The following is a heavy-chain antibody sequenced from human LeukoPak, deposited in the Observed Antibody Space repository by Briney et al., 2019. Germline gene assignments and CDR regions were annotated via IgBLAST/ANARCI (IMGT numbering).Heavy chain of an antibody. CDR2: IYPGDSDT. V-gene: IGHV5-51*01. CDR3: ARLRGSGSYLVDY. Sequence: GESLKISCKGSRYSFTSYWIGWVRQMPGRGLEWMGIIYPGDSDTRYSPSFQGQVTISADKSISTAYVQWSSLKVSDTAMYYCARLRGSGSYLVDYWGQGTLVTVSS. D-gene: IGHD3-10*01. CDR1: RYSFTSYW. J-gene: IGHJ4*02.